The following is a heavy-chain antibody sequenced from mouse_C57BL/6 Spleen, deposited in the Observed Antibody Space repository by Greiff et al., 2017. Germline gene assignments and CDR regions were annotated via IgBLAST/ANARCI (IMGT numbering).Heavy chain of an antibody. CDR1: GFTFSDYG. J-gene: IGHJ1*03. CDR3: AMGGLPYWYFDV. CDR2: ISSGSSTI. Sequence: EVKLMESGGGLVKPGGSLKLSCAASGFTFSDYGMHWVRQAPEKGLEWVAYISSGSSTIYYADTVKGRFTISRDNAKNTLFLQMTSLRSEDTAMYYCAMGGLPYWYFDVWGTGTTVTVSS. V-gene: IGHV5-17*01. D-gene: IGHD2-2*01.